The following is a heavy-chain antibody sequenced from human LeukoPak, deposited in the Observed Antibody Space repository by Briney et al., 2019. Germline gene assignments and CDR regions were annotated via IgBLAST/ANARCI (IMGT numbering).Heavy chain of an antibody. CDR2: IYPGDSDT. CDR1: GYSFTSYW. V-gene: IGHV5-51*01. Sequence: GESLKISCKGSGYSFTSYWIGWVRQIPGKGLEWMGIIYPGDSDTRYSPSFQGQVTISADKSISTAYLQWSSLKASDTAMYYCARHSYDSSGYYYVDYWGQGTLVTVSS. D-gene: IGHD3-22*01. J-gene: IGHJ4*02. CDR3: ARHSYDSSGYYYVDY.